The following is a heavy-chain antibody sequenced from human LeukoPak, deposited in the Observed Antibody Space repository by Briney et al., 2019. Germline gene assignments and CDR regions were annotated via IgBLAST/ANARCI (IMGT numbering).Heavy chain of an antibody. CDR2: ISAYNGNT. J-gene: IGHJ6*02. D-gene: IGHD3-3*01. CDR3: ARATLLTAYYDFWSGSYGMDV. CDR1: GYTFTSYG. V-gene: IGHV1-18*01. Sequence: ASVKVSCKASGYTFTSYGISWVRQAPGQGLEWRGWISAYNGNTNYAQKLQGRVTMTTDTSTSTAYMELRSLRSDDTAVYYCARATLLTAYYDFWSGSYGMDVWGQGTTVTVSS.